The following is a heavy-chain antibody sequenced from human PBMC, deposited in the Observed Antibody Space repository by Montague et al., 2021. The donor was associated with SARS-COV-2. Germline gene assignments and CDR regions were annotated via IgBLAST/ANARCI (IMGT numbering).Heavy chain of an antibody. CDR1: GFTFADYP. D-gene: IGHD5-24*01. V-gene: IGHV3-43*02. Sequence: SLRLSCAASGFTFADYPMHWVRQAPGKGLEWVSLISEYGYKTYYADSVKGRFTISRDNTENSLSLEMNSLRPEDTGFYFCAKDGRWANRGYSSYGVDVWGRGTTVTDSS. J-gene: IGHJ6*02. CDR2: ISEYGYKT. CDR3: AKDGRWANRGYSSYGVDV.